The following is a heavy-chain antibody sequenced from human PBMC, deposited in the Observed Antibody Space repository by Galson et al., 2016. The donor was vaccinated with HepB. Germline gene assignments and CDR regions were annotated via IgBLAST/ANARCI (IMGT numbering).Heavy chain of an antibody. D-gene: IGHD6-19*01. Sequence: ETLSLTCTVSGGSISVSTYYWGWIRQPPGKGLEWIGSIYYSGSTYYNPSLKSRVTISVDTSKNQFSLKLSSVTAADTAMYYCARWYSSGRYDWFDPWGQGTLVTVSS. CDR2: IYYSGST. V-gene: IGHV4-39*01. CDR1: GGSISVSTYY. CDR3: ARWYSSGRYDWFDP. J-gene: IGHJ5*02.